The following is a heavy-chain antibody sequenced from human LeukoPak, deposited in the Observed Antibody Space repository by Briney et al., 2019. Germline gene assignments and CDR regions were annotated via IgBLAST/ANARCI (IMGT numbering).Heavy chain of an antibody. Sequence: QPGGSLRLTCAASGFTFGRYWVICVRQAPGKGLEWVANINHDAGAIRYAASVEGRFVISRDNAMNSLYLHLNSLSAENTALYSCARDSGWFRFDPWGQGTLVIVSS. CDR1: GFTFGRYW. J-gene: IGHJ5*02. CDR3: ARDSGWFRFDP. CDR2: INHDAGAI. D-gene: IGHD6-19*01. V-gene: IGHV3-7*03.